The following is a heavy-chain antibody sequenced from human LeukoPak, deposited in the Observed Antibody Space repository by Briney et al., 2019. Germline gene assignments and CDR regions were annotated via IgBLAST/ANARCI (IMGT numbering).Heavy chain of an antibody. Sequence: GGSLRLSYAASGFRFNAYYMAWIRQAPGKGLEWISYISSSGATRYYTDSVKGRFTISRDNAKNSLYLQMNSLRAEDTAVYYCARDVSVDTAFDSWGQGTLVTVSS. D-gene: IGHD5-18*01. CDR1: GFRFNAYY. CDR2: ISSSGATR. V-gene: IGHV3-11*01. J-gene: IGHJ4*02. CDR3: ARDVSVDTAFDS.